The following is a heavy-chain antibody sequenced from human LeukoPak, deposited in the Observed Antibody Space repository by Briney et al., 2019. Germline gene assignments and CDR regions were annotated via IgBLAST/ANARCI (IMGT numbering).Heavy chain of an antibody. CDR3: ARDITAFDY. CDR1: GFSFSSYW. V-gene: IGHV3-7*05. Sequence: GGSLRLSCEASGFSFSSYWMSWVRQAPGKGPEWVANIKPDGSEKYYVDSMKGRFTISRDNGKNSLYLQMNSLRAEDTAVYYCARDITAFDYWGQGTLVTVFS. D-gene: IGHD1-14*01. CDR2: IKPDGSEK. J-gene: IGHJ4*02.